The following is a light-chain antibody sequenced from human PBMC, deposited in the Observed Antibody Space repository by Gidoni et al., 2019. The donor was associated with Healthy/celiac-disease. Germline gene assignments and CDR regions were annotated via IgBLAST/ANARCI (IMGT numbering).Light chain of an antibody. CDR2: GAS. J-gene: IGKJ4*01. V-gene: IGKV3-20*01. CDR3: QQYGSSPSP. CDR1: QRVSSSY. Sequence: IVLTQSPGTLSLSPGERATLSCRASQRVSSSYLAWYQQKPGQAPRLLIYGASSRATGIPDRFSGSGSGTDFTLTISRLEPEDFAVYYCQQYGSSPSPFGGGTKVEIK.